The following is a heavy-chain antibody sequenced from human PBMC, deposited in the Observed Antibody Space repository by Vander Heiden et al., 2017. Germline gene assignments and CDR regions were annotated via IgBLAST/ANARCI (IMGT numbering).Heavy chain of an antibody. D-gene: IGHD1-26*01. J-gene: IGHJ3*01. Sequence: QLVESRGGVLQPGTSLRLSGPASGLTFRRYGLRWVRQAPGKGLEWVAVIWYDESKTYYEDSVKGRFTISRDNFKDTLYLEMNSLRAEDSAVYWCARGGSHTHTDGFSFWGQGTMVSVS. CDR1: GLTFRRYG. CDR3: ARGGSHTHTDGFSF. CDR2: IWYDESKT. V-gene: IGHV3-33*01.